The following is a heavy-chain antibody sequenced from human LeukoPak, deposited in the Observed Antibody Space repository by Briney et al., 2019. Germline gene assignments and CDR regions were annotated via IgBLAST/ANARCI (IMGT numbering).Heavy chain of an antibody. Sequence: GASLKISCKGSGSKFTSYWIGWVRQMPGKGLEWMGIIYPGDSDTTYSPSFQGQVTISADKSISTAYLQWSSLKTSDTAMYYCARHYYDSNGYYYLDYWGQGTLVTVSS. D-gene: IGHD3-22*01. V-gene: IGHV5-51*01. CDR3: ARHYYDSNGYYYLDY. CDR1: GSKFTSYW. J-gene: IGHJ4*02. CDR2: IYPGDSDT.